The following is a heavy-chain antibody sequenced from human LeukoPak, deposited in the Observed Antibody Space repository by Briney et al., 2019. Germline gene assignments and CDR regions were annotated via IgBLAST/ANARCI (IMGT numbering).Heavy chain of an antibody. J-gene: IGHJ4*02. CDR1: GFTFSSYG. D-gene: IGHD7-27*01. V-gene: IGHV3-23*01. CDR3: ARVSDPGVDY. Sequence: GGSLRLSCAASGFTFSSYGMSWVRQAPGKGLEWVSAISGSGGSTYYADSVKGRFTISRDNSKNTLYLQMNSLRAEDTAVYYCARVSDPGVDYWGQGTLVTVSS. CDR2: ISGSGGST.